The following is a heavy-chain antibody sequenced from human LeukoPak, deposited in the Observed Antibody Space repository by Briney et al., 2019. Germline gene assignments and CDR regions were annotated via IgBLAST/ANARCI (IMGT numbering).Heavy chain of an antibody. Sequence: GGSLRLSCAASGFTFSSYNMNWARQAPGKGLEWVSSISSNASYRYYADSVKGRFTISRDNAKNSLYLQMNSLRAEDTAVYYCARGGDAGRYWYFDLWGRGTLVTVSS. CDR3: ARGGDAGRYWYFDL. V-gene: IGHV3-21*01. CDR1: GFTFSSYN. J-gene: IGHJ2*01. CDR2: ISSNASYR. D-gene: IGHD7-27*01.